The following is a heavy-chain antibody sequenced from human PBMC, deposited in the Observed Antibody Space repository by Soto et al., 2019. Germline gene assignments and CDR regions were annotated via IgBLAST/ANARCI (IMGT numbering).Heavy chain of an antibody. CDR1: GVTFSSYA. Sequence: GGSLRLSCAASGVTFSSYAMSWVRQAPGKGLEWVSTIIGSGGSTYYADSVKGRFTISRDNSKNTLYLQMNSLRAEDTAVYYCAKSSNHLGELSLPLDYWGQGTLVTVSS. D-gene: IGHD3-16*02. V-gene: IGHV3-23*01. CDR2: IIGSGGST. J-gene: IGHJ4*02. CDR3: AKSSNHLGELSLPLDY.